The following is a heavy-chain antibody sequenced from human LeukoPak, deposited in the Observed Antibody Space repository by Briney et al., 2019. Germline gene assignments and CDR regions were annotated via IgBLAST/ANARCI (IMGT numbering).Heavy chain of an antibody. Sequence: PGGSLRLSCAASGFTFSDCYMSWIRQAPGEGREWISYISSDTTTYYAASVRGRCTISRDNAKNSLYLQMNSLRAEDTAVYYCASRRLLGYCSSTSCQTRYYYYYGMDVWGQGTTVTVSS. CDR1: GFTFSDCY. CDR2: ISSDTTT. V-gene: IGHV3-11*01. J-gene: IGHJ6*02. D-gene: IGHD2-2*01. CDR3: ASRRLLGYCSSTSCQTRYYYYYGMDV.